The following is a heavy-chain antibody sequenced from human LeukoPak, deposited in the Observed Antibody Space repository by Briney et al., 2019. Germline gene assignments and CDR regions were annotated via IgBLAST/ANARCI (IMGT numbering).Heavy chain of an antibody. D-gene: IGHD6-6*01. J-gene: IGHJ4*02. V-gene: IGHV1-2*02. CDR3: ARDYSSSSGYFDY. CDR2: INPNSGDT. CDR1: GYTFTSYG. Sequence: GASAKVSCKASGYTFTSYGISWVRQAPGQGLEWMGWINPNSGDTNYAEKFQGRVTMTRDTSISTAYMDLRRLRSDDTAVYYCARDYSSSSGYFDYWGQGTLVTVSS.